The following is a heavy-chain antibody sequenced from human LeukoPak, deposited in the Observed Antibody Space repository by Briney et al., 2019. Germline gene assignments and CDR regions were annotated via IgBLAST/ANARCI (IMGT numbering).Heavy chain of an antibody. CDR1: GFTVSSNY. CDR3: AKDWRMYSGSYGWFDP. V-gene: IGHV3-53*01. D-gene: IGHD1-26*01. CDR2: IYSGGST. Sequence: AGGSLRLSCAASGFTVSSNYMSWVRQAPGKGLEWVSVIYSGGSTYYADSAKGRFTISRDNSKNTLYLQMNSLRAEDTAVYYCAKDWRMYSGSYGWFDPWGQGTLVTVSS. J-gene: IGHJ5*02.